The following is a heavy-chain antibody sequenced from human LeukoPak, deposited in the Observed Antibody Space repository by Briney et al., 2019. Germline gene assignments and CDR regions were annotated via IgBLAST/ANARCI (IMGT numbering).Heavy chain of an antibody. CDR1: GFTFSSYE. Sequence: GGSLTLSCAASGFTFSSYEMNWVRQPPGKGLEWVSYISSSGSTIYYADSVKGRFTISRDNDKHSLYLQMNSLRAEDTAVYYCAELGITMIGGVWGKGTTVTISS. D-gene: IGHD3-10*02. J-gene: IGHJ6*04. V-gene: IGHV3-48*03. CDR3: AELGITMIGGV. CDR2: ISSSGSTI.